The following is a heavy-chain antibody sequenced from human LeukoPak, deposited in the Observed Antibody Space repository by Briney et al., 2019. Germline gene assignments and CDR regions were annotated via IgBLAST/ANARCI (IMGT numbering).Heavy chain of an antibody. J-gene: IGHJ5*02. V-gene: IGHV1-18*04. Sequence: ASVKVSCKASGYTFTSYGISWVRQAPGQGLEWMGWISAYNGNTNYAQKLQGRVTMTTDTSTSTAYMELRSLRSDDTAVYYCARLGYCSSTSCRRFDPWGQGTQVTVSS. CDR2: ISAYNGNT. CDR3: ARLGYCSSTSCRRFDP. D-gene: IGHD2-2*01. CDR1: GYTFTSYG.